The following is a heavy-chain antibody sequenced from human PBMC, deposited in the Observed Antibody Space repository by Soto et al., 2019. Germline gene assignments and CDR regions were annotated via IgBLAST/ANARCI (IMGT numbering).Heavy chain of an antibody. CDR2: VHESGST. J-gene: IGHJ4*02. D-gene: IGHD1-20*01. CDR1: GDAISNYY. CDR3: ARGTRALITSFFAY. Sequence: SETLSLTCSVPGDAISNYYWSWIRQTPGRGLEGIGCVHESGSTDYNPSLRGRVIISLHTSKSQFSLSRRSATAADTATYYCARGTRALITSFFAYWGQGIPVTVSS. V-gene: IGHV4-59*03.